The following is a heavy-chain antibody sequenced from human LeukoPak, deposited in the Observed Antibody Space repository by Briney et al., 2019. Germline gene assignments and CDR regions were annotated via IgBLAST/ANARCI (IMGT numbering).Heavy chain of an antibody. CDR1: GFTFSDYY. D-gene: IGHD6-6*01. CDR3: AKDPSSSFRYYYYYMDV. Sequence: GGSLRLSCAASGFTFSDYYMSWLGQAPGKGLEGVSYISSSGSTIYYADSVKGRFTISRDNAKNSLYLQMNSLRAEDTAVYYCAKDPSSSFRYYYYYMDVWGKGTTVTVSS. V-gene: IGHV3-11*04. J-gene: IGHJ6*03. CDR2: ISSSGSTI.